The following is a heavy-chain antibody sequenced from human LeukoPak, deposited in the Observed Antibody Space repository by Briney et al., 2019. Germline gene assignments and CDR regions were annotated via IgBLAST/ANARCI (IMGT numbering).Heavy chain of an antibody. CDR3: AKGKWTLVS. CDR2: IKQDGSEK. D-gene: IGHD2-8*01. J-gene: IGHJ3*02. Sequence: PGGSLRLSCIASGFTYSVYWMSGVRGAPGKGMEWVANIKQDGSEKYYVDSVKGRFNISRDNAKNALYLQMNSLRAEDTAVYCCAKGKWTLVSWGQGAMVTVSS. V-gene: IGHV3-7*01. CDR1: GFTYSVYW.